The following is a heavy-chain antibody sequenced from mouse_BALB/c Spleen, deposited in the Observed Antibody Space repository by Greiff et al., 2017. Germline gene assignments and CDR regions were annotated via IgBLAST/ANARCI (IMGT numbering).Heavy chain of an antibody. J-gene: IGHJ2*01. Sequence: VQLQQSGAELVKPGASVKISCTATGYTFSSYWIEWVKQRPGHGLEWIGEIVPGSGSTNYNEKFKGKATFTADTSSNTAYMQLSSLTSEDSAVYYCARWRGNYAIDYWGQGTTVTVSS. CDR2: IVPGSGST. CDR1: GYTFSSYW. V-gene: IGHV1-9*01. CDR3: ARWRGNYAIDY. D-gene: IGHD2-1*01.